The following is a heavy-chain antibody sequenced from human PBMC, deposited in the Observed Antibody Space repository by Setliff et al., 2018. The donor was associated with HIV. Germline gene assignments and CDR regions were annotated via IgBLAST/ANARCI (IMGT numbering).Heavy chain of an antibody. CDR3: VTGVGTSSVDY. CDR1: RFDFNNYW. Sequence: LRLSCAASRFDFNNYWMCWVRQAPGKGLEWVGRIKTKTQRGTTDYAAPAKGRFIISRDDSKNTLYLQMNSLRSEDTAVYYCVTGVGTSSVDYWGQGTMVTVSS. V-gene: IGHV3-15*01. D-gene: IGHD3-22*01. CDR2: IKTKTQRGTT. J-gene: IGHJ4*02.